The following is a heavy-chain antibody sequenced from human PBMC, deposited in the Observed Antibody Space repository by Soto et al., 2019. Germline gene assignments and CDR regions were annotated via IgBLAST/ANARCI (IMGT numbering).Heavy chain of an antibody. V-gene: IGHV3-23*01. CDR3: ARGRYFDASGGCANY. CDR1: GFMFDNYA. CDR2: ISGSGHAT. D-gene: IGHD5-12*01. J-gene: IGHJ4*02. Sequence: EMRLLESGGGSVSPGASARLSCLTSGFMFDNYAMSWVRQSPARGLEWVAAISGSGHATYYTQSVRGRFTISRDKSKKAVFLQMNNLRTEDTAISYCARGRYFDASGGCANYWSLGTLVTVSP.